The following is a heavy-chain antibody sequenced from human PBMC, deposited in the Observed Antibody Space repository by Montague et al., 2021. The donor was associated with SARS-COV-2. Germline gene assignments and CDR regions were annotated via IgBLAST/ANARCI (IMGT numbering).Heavy chain of an antibody. CDR1: GDSVSGDSVS. CDR3: ARGDGLGPYTGYAFDI. J-gene: IGHJ3*02. D-gene: IGHD3-16*01. CDR2: PYYRSRWFD. V-gene: IGHV6-1*01. Sequence: CAISGDSVSGDSVSWNWLRPSPSTRLELLCRPYYRSRWFDHYEVSMKGRISIKADTSKNQFSLQLDSVTPEDTAVYYCARGDGLGPYTGYAFDIWGQGTLVTVSS.